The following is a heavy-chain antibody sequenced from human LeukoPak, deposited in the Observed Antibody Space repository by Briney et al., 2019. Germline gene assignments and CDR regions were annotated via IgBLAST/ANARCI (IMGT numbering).Heavy chain of an antibody. CDR3: ARLGYSYGSYYYYMDV. CDR1: GGSISSYY. V-gene: IGHV4-59*08. D-gene: IGHD5-18*01. Sequence: SETLSLTCTVSGGSISSYYWSWIRQPPGKGLEWIGYIYYSGSTNYNPPLKSRVTISVDTSKNQFSLKLSSVTAADTAVYYCARLGYSYGSYYYYMDVWGKGTTVTASS. CDR2: IYYSGST. J-gene: IGHJ6*03.